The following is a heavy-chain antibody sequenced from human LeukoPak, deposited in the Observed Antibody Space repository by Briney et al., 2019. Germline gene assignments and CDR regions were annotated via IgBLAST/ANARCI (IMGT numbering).Heavy chain of an antibody. Sequence: GGSLRLSCAASGFTVSSNYMSWVRQAPGKGLEWVSVIYSGGSTYYADSVKGRFTISRDNSKNALYLQMNSLRAEDTAVYYCARLVAGDFDYWGQGALVTVSS. CDR1: GFTVSSNY. CDR3: ARLVAGDFDY. CDR2: IYSGGST. D-gene: IGHD6-19*01. V-gene: IGHV3-66*04. J-gene: IGHJ4*02.